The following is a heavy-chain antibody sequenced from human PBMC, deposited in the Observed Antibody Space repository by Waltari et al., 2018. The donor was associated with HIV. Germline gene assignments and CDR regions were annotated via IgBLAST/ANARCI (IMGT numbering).Heavy chain of an antibody. CDR3: ARVQPDYDSSGYYSD. V-gene: IGHV1-3*01. J-gene: IGHJ4*02. CDR2: INAGNGNT. D-gene: IGHD3-22*01. CDR1: GYTFTSYA. Sequence: QVQLVQSGAEVKKPGASVKVSCKASGYTFTSYAMHWGRQAPGQRLEWMGWINAGNGNTKYSQKFQGRVTITRDTSASTAYMELSSLRSEDTAVYYCARVQPDYDSSGYYSDWGQGTLVTVSS.